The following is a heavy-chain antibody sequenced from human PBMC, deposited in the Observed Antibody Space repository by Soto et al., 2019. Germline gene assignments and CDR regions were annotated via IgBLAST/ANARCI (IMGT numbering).Heavy chain of an antibody. D-gene: IGHD1-26*01. CDR3: AGGSYQTTLDY. Sequence: QVQLVESGGGVVQPGRSLRLSCAASGFTFSSYGMHWVRQAPGKGLEWVAVIWYDGSNKYYADSVKGRFTISRDNSKNTRYLQMNSLRAEDTAVYYCAGGSYQTTLDYWGQGTLVTVSS. V-gene: IGHV3-33*01. J-gene: IGHJ4*02. CDR1: GFTFSSYG. CDR2: IWYDGSNK.